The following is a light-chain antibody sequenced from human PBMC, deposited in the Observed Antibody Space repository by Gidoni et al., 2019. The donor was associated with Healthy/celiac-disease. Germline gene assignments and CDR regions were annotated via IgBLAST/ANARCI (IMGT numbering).Light chain of an antibody. CDR3: LQDYTSPLT. CDR1: QGIRND. J-gene: IGKJ4*01. CDR2: AAS. V-gene: IGKV1-6*01. Sequence: AIQMTQSPSSLSASVGDRVTITCRASQGIRNDLGWYQQKPGKAPKLLIYAASNLHSGVPSRFSGSGSGIAFTLTIRILQPEAFATYYCLQDYTSPLTFGGGTKVEIK.